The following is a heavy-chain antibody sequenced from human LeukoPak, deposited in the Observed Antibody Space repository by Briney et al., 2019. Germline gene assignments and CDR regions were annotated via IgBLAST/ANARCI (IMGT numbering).Heavy chain of an antibody. J-gene: IGHJ4*02. V-gene: IGHV3-30*18. Sequence: GGSLRLSCAASGFTFSIYGMHWVRRAPGRGLEWVAVVSFDGSNRYHADSVKGRFTVSRDNSENMLYLQMNSLRPEDTAVYYCAKDDKERGYYSGGACYSMALDYWGQGALVTVSS. D-gene: IGHD2-15*01. CDR1: GFTFSIYG. CDR3: AKDDKERGYYSGGACYSMALDY. CDR2: VSFDGSNR.